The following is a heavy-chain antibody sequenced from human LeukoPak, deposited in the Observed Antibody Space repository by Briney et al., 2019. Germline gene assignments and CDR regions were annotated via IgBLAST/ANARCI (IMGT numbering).Heavy chain of an antibody. D-gene: IGHD4-17*01. CDR2: ISYDGSNK. J-gene: IGHJ4*02. CDR1: GFTFSSYW. CDR3: AREGAYGDYYDY. Sequence: GGSLRLSCAASGFTFSSYWMSWVRQAPGKGLEWVAVISYDGSNKYYADSVKGRFTISRDNSKNTLYLQMNSLRVEDTAVYYCAREGAYGDYYDYWGQGTLVTVSS. V-gene: IGHV3-30-3*01.